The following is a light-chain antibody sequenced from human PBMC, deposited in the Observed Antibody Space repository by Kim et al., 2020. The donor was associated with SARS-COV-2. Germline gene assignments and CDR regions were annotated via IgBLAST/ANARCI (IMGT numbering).Light chain of an antibody. CDR3: QQYGSSRT. V-gene: IGKV3-20*01. Sequence: LSPGERATLSCRASQSVSSSYLTWYQQKPGQAPRLLIYGASSRATGIPDRFSGSGSGTDFTLTISRLEPEDFAVYYCQQYGSSRTFGQGTKVDIK. J-gene: IGKJ1*01. CDR1: QSVSSSY. CDR2: GAS.